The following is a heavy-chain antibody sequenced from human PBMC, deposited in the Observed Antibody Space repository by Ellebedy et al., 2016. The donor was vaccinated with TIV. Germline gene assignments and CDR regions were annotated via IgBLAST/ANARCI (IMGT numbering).Heavy chain of an antibody. Sequence: SETLSLTCAVYGGSFSGYYWSWIRQPPGKGLEWIGEINHSGSTNYNPSLKSRVAISVDSFKNQFSLKLSSVTAADTAVYYCARDSKKGWAFDIWGQGTVVTVSS. D-gene: IGHD6-19*01. V-gene: IGHV4-34*01. CDR2: INHSGST. CDR3: ARDSKKGWAFDI. J-gene: IGHJ3*02. CDR1: GGSFSGYY.